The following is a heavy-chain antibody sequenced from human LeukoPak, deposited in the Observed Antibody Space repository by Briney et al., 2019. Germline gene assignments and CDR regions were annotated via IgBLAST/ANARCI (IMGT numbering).Heavy chain of an antibody. Sequence: SETLSLTCTVSGGSISSYYWSWIRQPPGKGLEWIAYIYYSGSTNYNPSLKSRVTISVDTSKNQFSLKLSSVTAADTAVYYCARSIDEIDNLFDPWGQGTLVTVSS. J-gene: IGHJ5*02. CDR1: GGSISSYY. D-gene: IGHD2/OR15-2a*01. CDR3: ARSIDEIDNLFDP. CDR2: IYYSGST. V-gene: IGHV4-59*01.